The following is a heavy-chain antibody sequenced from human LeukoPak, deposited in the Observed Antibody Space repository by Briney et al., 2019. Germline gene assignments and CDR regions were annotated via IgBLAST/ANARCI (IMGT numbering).Heavy chain of an antibody. CDR3: AREAPAASYYYYYYMDV. CDR1: GGSISSYY. D-gene: IGHD2-2*01. CDR2: IYYSGSN. Sequence: SETLSLTCTVWGGSISSYYWSWIRQPPGKGLEWVGYIYYSGSNNYNPSLKSRVTISVDTSKNQFSLKLSSVTAADTAVYYCAREAPAASYYYYYYMDVWGKGTTVTVSS. J-gene: IGHJ6*03. V-gene: IGHV4-59*01.